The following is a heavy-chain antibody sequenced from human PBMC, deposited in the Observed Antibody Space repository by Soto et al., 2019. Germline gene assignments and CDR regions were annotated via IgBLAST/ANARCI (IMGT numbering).Heavy chain of an antibody. J-gene: IGHJ4*02. Sequence: GASLRLSCAASGFTFSSYAMSWVRQAPGKGLEWVSAISGSCGRTYYAVSVKGRFTIPRDNSQNTLYLQMTSLRAADTAVYYCAKDLLGGAPFDYGAQGTLVTVCS. V-gene: IGHV3-23*01. CDR2: ISGSCGRT. D-gene: IGHD1-26*01. CDR1: GFTFSSYA. CDR3: AKDLLGGAPFDY.